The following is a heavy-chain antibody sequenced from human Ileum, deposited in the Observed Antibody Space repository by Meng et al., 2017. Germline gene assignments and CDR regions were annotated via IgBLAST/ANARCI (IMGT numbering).Heavy chain of an antibody. CDR1: GVSISTGDYY. CDR2: IYSNGNT. J-gene: IGHJ4*02. D-gene: IGHD2-8*01. Sequence: QVQRQESGPRLVKPSHTLSLTCTVPGVSISTGDYYWSWVRQSPGKRPEWIGYIYSNGNTYSNPSLRGRLMISIDTSKNQFSLKLSSVTAADTAVYYCARAPKYCTNAVCSRPLDSWGQGTLVTVSS. V-gene: IGHV4-30-4*01. CDR3: ARAPKYCTNAVCSRPLDS.